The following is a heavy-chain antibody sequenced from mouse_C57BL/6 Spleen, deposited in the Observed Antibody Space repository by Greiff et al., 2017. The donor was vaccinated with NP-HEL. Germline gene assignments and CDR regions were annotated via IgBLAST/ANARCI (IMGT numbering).Heavy chain of an antibody. CDR3: TADYGSSFDY. D-gene: IGHD1-2*01. Sequence: EVKLQESGGGLVQPGGSMKLSCVASGFTFSNYWMNWVRQSPEKGLEWVAQIRLKSDNYATHYAESVKGRFTISRDDSKSSVYLQMNNLRAEDTGIYYCTADYGSSFDYWGQGTTLTVSS. CDR1: GFTFSNYW. CDR2: IRLKSDNYAT. V-gene: IGHV6-3*01. J-gene: IGHJ2*01.